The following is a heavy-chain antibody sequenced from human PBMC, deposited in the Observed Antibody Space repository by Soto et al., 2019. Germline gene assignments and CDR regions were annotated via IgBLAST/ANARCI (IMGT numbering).Heavy chain of an antibody. Sequence: QVQLVQSGAELKKPGSSVKVSCEASGGSFSKKAISWLRQAPGQGLEWMGGINTKFGATNYAPKFQGRITITAGESTNTVYMTLSTLTFEDTAVYYCARGASSGFEYWYFDLWGRGTLVSVSS. CDR2: INTKFGAT. J-gene: IGHJ2*01. CDR3: ARGASSGFEYWYFDL. D-gene: IGHD5-12*01. V-gene: IGHV1-69*01. CDR1: GGSFSKKA.